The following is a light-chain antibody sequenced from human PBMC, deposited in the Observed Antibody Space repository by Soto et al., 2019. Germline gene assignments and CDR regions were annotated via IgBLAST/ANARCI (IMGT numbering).Light chain of an antibody. CDR1: QSVTTN. Sequence: EIVMTQSPATLSLSPGERATLSCRASQSVTTNLASYQQQTGQAPRLLIYGASTRATGIPARFSGSGAGTEFTITISRLQADDFAVYYWQQYTNRPPWTFGQGTRVDFK. J-gene: IGKJ1*01. CDR3: QQYTNRPPWT. V-gene: IGKV3-15*01. CDR2: GAS.